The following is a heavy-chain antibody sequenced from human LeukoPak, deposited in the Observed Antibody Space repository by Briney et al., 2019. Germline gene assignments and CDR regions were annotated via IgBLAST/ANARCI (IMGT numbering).Heavy chain of an antibody. J-gene: IGHJ4*02. D-gene: IGHD3-22*01. CDR3: ARAHDYYDSSGYYGPQNYFDY. V-gene: IGHV3-33*01. CDR2: IWYDGSNK. Sequence: GGSLRLSCAASGFTFSSYGMPWVRQAPGKGLEWVAVIWYDGSNKYYADSVKGRFTISRDNSKNTLYLQMNSLRAEDTAVYYCARAHDYYDSSGYYGPQNYFDYWGQGTLVTVSS. CDR1: GFTFSSYG.